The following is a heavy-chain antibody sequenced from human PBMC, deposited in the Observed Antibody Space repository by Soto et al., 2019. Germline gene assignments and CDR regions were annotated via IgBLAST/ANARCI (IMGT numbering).Heavy chain of an antibody. D-gene: IGHD3-22*01. CDR1: GGSISSYY. J-gene: IGHJ4*02. Sequence: PSETLSLTCTVSGGSISSYYWSWIRQPPGKGLEWIGYIYYSGSTNYNPSLKSRVTISVDTSKNQFSLKLSSVTAADKAVYYCAREGVDYDSSGYFDYWGQGTLVTVSS. CDR3: AREGVDYDSSGYFDY. V-gene: IGHV4-59*01. CDR2: IYYSGST.